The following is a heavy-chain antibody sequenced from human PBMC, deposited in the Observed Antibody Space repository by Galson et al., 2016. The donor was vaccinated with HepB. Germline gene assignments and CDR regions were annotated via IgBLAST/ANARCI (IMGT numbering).Heavy chain of an antibody. CDR1: GFTFRSYI. V-gene: IGHV3-21*01. CDR3: ARDRGSGYLDAFDI. CDR2: IRRVTASK. D-gene: IGHD3-22*01. J-gene: IGHJ3*02. Sequence: FLRLSCAVSGFTFRSYIMNWVRQAPGKGLEWVASIRRVTASKYYAEQMKGRFTISRDNAKQSLYLQMSSLRAEDTAVYYCARDRGSGYLDAFDIWGQGTMVTVSS.